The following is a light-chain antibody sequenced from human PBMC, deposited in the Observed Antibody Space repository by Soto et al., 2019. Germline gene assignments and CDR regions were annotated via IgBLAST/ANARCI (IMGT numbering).Light chain of an antibody. Sequence: QSALTQPPSVSGSPGQSLTISCTGTSCDIGGHNYVCWYQPHPGKAPKLIINKITDRHSGVSDRFSGSKSGNTASLAISGLQAEDEADYYCRSYSGSADSVVFGGGTKLTVL. CDR1: SCDIGGHNY. CDR3: RSYSGSADSVV. CDR2: KIT. J-gene: IGLJ2*01. V-gene: IGLV2-14*01.